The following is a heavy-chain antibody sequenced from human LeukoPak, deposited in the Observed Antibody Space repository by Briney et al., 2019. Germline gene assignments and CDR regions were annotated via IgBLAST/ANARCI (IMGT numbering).Heavy chain of an antibody. D-gene: IGHD3-10*01. CDR1: GYTFIGYY. CDR2: INPNSGGT. Sequence: ASVKVSCKASGYTFIGYYMHWVRQAPGQGLEWTGWINPNSGGTNYAQKFQGRVTMTRDTSISTAYMELSRLRSDDTAVYYCARIWFGELLYDYWGQGTLVTVSS. J-gene: IGHJ4*02. V-gene: IGHV1-2*02. CDR3: ARIWFGELLYDY.